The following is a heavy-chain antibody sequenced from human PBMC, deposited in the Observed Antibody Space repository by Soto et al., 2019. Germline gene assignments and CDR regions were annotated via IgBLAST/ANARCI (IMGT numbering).Heavy chain of an antibody. J-gene: IGHJ6*03. CDR1: GYTFTSHY. V-gene: IGHV1-46*03. CDR2: INPSGGTT. Sequence: QVQLVQSGAEVKKPGASVKVSCKASGYTFTSHYMHWVRQAPGQGLEWMGIINPSGGTTSYAQKFQSRVSMTSDTSTSTVDMEVSSLRCEDSAVYYCVRDVVVPAAGYMDVWGKGTTVAFSS. D-gene: IGHD2-2*01. CDR3: VRDVVVPAAGYMDV.